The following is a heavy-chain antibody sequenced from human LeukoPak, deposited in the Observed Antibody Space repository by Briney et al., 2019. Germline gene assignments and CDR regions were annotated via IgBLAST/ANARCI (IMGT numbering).Heavy chain of an antibody. J-gene: IGHJ2*01. Sequence: GGSLRLSCAASGFTFSSYWMSWVRQAPGKGLEWVANIKQDGSEKYYVDSVKGRFTIPRDNAKNSLYLQMNSLRAEDTAVYYCARDGSGWYSWHFDLWGRGTLVTVSS. CDR2: IKQDGSEK. D-gene: IGHD6-19*01. CDR1: GFTFSSYW. V-gene: IGHV3-7*01. CDR3: ARDGSGWYSWHFDL.